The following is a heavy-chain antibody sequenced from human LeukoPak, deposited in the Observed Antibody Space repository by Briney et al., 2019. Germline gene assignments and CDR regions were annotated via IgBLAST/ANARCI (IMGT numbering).Heavy chain of an antibody. Sequence: GGSLRLSCAASGFTFSGSGMHWVRQAPATGLQWVAYIRYDGNSEYYTDSVKGRFTISRDNSKNTLYLQMNSLRAEDTAAYFCARDLDISGYSFDYWGQGTLVTVSS. V-gene: IGHV3-30*02. CDR2: IRYDGNSE. D-gene: IGHD3-22*01. J-gene: IGHJ4*02. CDR1: GFTFSGSG. CDR3: ARDLDISGYSFDY.